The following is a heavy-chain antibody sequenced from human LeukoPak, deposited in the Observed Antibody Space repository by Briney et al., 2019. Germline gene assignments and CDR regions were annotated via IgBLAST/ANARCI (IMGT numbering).Heavy chain of an antibody. CDR3: ARLLEDSSSWYGFDY. CDR2: IYTSGST. CDR1: GFTFSSYA. D-gene: IGHD6-13*01. Sequence: GSLRLSCAASGFTFSSYAMSWIRQPPGKGLEWIGYIYTSGSTNYNPSLKSRVTISVDTSKNQFSLKLSSVTAADTAVYYCARLLEDSSSWYGFDYWGQGTLVTVSS. V-gene: IGHV4-4*09. J-gene: IGHJ4*02.